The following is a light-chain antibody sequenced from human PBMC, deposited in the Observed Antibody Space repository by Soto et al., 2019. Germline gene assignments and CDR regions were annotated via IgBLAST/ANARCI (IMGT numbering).Light chain of an antibody. CDR3: SSYAGTNRV. V-gene: IGLV2-8*01. CDR2: EVT. J-gene: IGLJ3*02. Sequence: SALTQPPSASGSPGQSVTISCTGTSSDVGGYNYVSWYQQHPGKPPKLMIYEVTKRPSGVPDRFSGSKSGNTASLTVSGLQAEDEADYYCSSYAGTNRVFGGGTKLTVL. CDR1: SSDVGGYNY.